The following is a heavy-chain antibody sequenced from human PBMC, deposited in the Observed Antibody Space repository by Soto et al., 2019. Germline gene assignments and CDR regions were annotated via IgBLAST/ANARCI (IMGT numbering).Heavy chain of an antibody. Sequence: GGSLRLSCAASGFTFSSYAMHWVRQAPGKGLEWVAVISYDGSNKYYADSVKGRFTISRDNSKSTLYLQMNSLRAEDTAVYYCARGYDFWSGSYGMDVWGQGTTVTVSS. V-gene: IGHV3-30-3*01. J-gene: IGHJ6*02. D-gene: IGHD3-3*01. CDR1: GFTFSSYA. CDR3: ARGYDFWSGSYGMDV. CDR2: ISYDGSNK.